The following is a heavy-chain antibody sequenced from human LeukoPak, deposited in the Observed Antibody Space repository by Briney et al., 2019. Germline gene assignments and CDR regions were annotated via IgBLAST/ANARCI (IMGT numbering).Heavy chain of an antibody. J-gene: IGHJ5*02. Sequence: GGSLRLSCVASGFTFSSYGMHWVRQAPGKGLEWVAVISYDGSNKYYADSVKGRFTISRDNSKNTLYLQMNSQRAEDTAVYYCAKDLTGWFDPWGQGTLVTVSS. CDR3: AKDLTGWFDP. CDR1: GFTFSSYG. V-gene: IGHV3-30*18. CDR2: ISYDGSNK. D-gene: IGHD7-27*01.